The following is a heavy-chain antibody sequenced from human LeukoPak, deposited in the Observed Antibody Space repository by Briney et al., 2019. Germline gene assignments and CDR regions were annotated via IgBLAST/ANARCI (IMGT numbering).Heavy chain of an antibody. CDR1: GYTFTSYD. V-gene: IGHV1-8*03. J-gene: IGHJ4*02. CDR2: MNPNSGNT. D-gene: IGHD1-7*01. CDR3: ARGSYLELIDY. Sequence: ASVKVSCKASGYTFTSYDINWVRQATGQGLEWMGWMNPNSGNTGYAQKFQGRVTITRNTSISTAYMELSSLRSEDTAVCYCARGSYLELIDYWGQGTLVTVSS.